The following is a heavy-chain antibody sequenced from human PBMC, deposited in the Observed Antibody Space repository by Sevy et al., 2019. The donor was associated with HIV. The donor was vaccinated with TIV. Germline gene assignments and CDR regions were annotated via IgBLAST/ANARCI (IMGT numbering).Heavy chain of an antibody. CDR2: ISSSSSYI. D-gene: IGHD3-3*01. Sequence: GGSLRLSCAASGFTFSSYSMNWVRQAPGKGLEWVSSISSSSSYIYYADSVKGRFTISRDNAKNSLYLQMNSLRAEDTAVYYCASGGRDFWSGYYLYYFDYWGQGTLVTVSS. CDR1: GFTFSSYS. J-gene: IGHJ4*02. V-gene: IGHV3-21*01. CDR3: ASGGRDFWSGYYLYYFDY.